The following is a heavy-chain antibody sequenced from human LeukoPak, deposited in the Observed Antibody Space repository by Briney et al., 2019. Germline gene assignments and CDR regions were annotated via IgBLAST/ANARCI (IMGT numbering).Heavy chain of an antibody. CDR2: IYYSGST. D-gene: IGHD3-9*01. Sequence: PSETLSLTCTVSGGSISSSSYYWSWIQQPPGKGLEWIGYIYYSGSTNYNPSLKSRVTISVDTSKNQFSLKLSSVTAADTAVYYCARSNSYYDILTGYSPAAFDIWGQGTMVTVSS. CDR3: ARSNSYYDILTGYSPAAFDI. CDR1: GGSISSSSYY. V-gene: IGHV4-61*05. J-gene: IGHJ3*02.